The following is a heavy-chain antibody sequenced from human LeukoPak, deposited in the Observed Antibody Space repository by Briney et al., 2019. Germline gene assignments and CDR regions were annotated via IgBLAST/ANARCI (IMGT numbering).Heavy chain of an antibody. V-gene: IGHV1-18*01. D-gene: IGHD5-18*01. J-gene: IGHJ4*02. Sequence: ASVKVSCKAPGYSFTSFGISWVRQAPGQGLEWMGWSSAYNGNTNYVQKFQGRVTMTTDTSTSTAYMELRSLRSDDTAVFYCVRDLGVDTSMIFFDFWGQGTLVTVSS. CDR3: VRDLGVDTSMIFFDF. CDR2: SSAYNGNT. CDR1: GYSFTSFG.